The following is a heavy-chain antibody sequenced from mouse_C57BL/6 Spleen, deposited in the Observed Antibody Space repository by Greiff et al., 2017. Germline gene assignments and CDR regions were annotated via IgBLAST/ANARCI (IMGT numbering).Heavy chain of an antibody. Sequence: EVKLEESGGDLVKPGGSLKLSCAASGFTFSSYGMSWVRQTPDKRLEWVATISSGGSYTYYPDSVKGRFTISRDNAKNTLYLQMSSLKSEDTAMYYCARGGDYGGFAYWGQGTLVTVSA. V-gene: IGHV5-6*02. CDR3: ARGGDYGGFAY. CDR2: ISSGGSYT. D-gene: IGHD2-4*01. CDR1: GFTFSSYG. J-gene: IGHJ3*01.